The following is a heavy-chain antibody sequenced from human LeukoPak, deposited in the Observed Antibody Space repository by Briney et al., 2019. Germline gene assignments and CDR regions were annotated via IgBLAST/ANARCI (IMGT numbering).Heavy chain of an antibody. CDR3: AKDLITMVRGVTNYYYYYGMDV. D-gene: IGHD3-10*01. Sequence: GGSLRPSCAASGFTFSSYGMHWVRQAPGKGLEWVAVISYDGSNKYYADSVKGRFTISRDNSKNTLYLQMNSLRAEDTAVYYCAKDLITMVRGVTNYYYYYGMDVWGQGTTVTVSS. CDR2: ISYDGSNK. V-gene: IGHV3-30*18. J-gene: IGHJ6*02. CDR1: GFTFSSYG.